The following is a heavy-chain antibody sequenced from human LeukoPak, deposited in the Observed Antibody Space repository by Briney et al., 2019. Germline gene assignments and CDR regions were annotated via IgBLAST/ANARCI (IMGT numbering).Heavy chain of an antibody. CDR1: GFTFSSYG. V-gene: IGHV3-33*01. CDR3: ARSGSRQTFDY. J-gene: IGHJ4*02. CDR2: IWYDGSNK. Sequence: PGGSLRLSCAASGFTFSSYGMHWVRQAPGKGLEWVAVIWYDGSNKYYADSVKGRFTISRDNSKNTLYLQMNSLRAEDTAVYYCARSGSRQTFDYWGQGTLVTVSS.